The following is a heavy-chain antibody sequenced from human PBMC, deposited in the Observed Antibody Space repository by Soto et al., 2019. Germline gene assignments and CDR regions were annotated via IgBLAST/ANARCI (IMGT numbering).Heavy chain of an antibody. J-gene: IGHJ6*04. CDR2: MSYDGSSK. V-gene: IGHV3-30*04. Sequence: VRLDAPKRLEWVAVMSYDGSSKYFADSVKGRFTIYRDNSKNTLYLQMNSLRAEDTAVYYCAREAGELMVVGYYCMEFWGKGTTVTVSS. D-gene: IGHD3-16*01. CDR3: AREAGELMVVGYYCMEF.